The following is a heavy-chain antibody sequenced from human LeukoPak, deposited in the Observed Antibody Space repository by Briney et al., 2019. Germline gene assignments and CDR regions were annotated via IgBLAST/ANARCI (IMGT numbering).Heavy chain of an antibody. D-gene: IGHD3-22*01. V-gene: IGHV1-69*13. CDR1: GGTFSSYA. CDR2: IIPIFGTA. Sequence: GASVKVSCKASGGTFSSYAISWVRQAPGQGLEWMGGIIPIFGTANYAQKFQGRVTITADESTSTAYMELSSLRSEDTAVYYCASSYYDSSGCYSFDYWGQGTLVTVSS. CDR3: ASSYYDSSGCYSFDY. J-gene: IGHJ4*02.